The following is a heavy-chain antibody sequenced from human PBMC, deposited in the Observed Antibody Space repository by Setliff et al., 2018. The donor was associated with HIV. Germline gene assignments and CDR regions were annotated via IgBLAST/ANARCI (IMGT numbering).Heavy chain of an antibody. D-gene: IGHD6-13*01. CDR1: NGSFSGYY. V-gene: IGHV4-34*01. CDR3: ACGAAAGTDYYYYYYMDV. CDR2: IYYSGST. J-gene: IGHJ6*03. Sequence: SETLSLTCAVYNGSFSGYYWTWIRQPPGKGLEWIGSIYYSGSTYYNPSLKSRVTISVDTSKNQFSLKLSSVTAADTAVYYCACGAAAGTDYYYYYYMDVWGKGTTVTVSS.